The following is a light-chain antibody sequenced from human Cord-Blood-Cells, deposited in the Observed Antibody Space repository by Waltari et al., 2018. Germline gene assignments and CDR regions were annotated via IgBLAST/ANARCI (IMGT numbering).Light chain of an antibody. Sequence: DIQMTQSPSSLSASVGDRVTITCRASQSMSSYLNWYQQKPGKAPKLLIYAASSLQSGVPSRSSGSGSGTDFTLTISSLQPEDFATYYCQQSYSTPLTFGGGTKVEIK. CDR2: AAS. V-gene: IGKV1-39*01. CDR3: QQSYSTPLT. CDR1: QSMSSY. J-gene: IGKJ4*01.